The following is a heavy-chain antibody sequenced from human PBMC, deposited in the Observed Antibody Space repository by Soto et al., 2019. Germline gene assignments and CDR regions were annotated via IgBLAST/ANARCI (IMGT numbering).Heavy chain of an antibody. V-gene: IGHV1-69*06. CDR1: GGTFSSYA. J-gene: IGHJ6*02. CDR2: IIPIFGTA. D-gene: IGHD3-16*01. Sequence: QVQLVQSGAEVKKPGSSVKVSCKASGGTFSSYAISWVRQAPGQGLEWMGGIIPIFGTANYAQKFQGRVTITADKSTSTAYMELSSLGSEDTAVDYCARLGVLPDYYYYGMDVWGQGTTVTVSS. CDR3: ARLGVLPDYYYYGMDV.